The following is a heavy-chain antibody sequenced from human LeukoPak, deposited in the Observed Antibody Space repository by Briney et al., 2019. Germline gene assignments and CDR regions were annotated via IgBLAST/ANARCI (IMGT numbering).Heavy chain of an antibody. V-gene: IGHV3-23*01. CDR2: ISGSGGST. Sequence: PGGSLRLSCAASGFTFSSYGMSWVRQAPGKGLEWVSAISGSGGSTYYADSVKGRFTISRDNSKNTLYLQMNSLRAEDTAVYYCARDVVVRGVIDYWGQGTLVTVSS. CDR1: GFTFSSYG. CDR3: ARDVVVRGVIDY. D-gene: IGHD3-10*01. J-gene: IGHJ4*02.